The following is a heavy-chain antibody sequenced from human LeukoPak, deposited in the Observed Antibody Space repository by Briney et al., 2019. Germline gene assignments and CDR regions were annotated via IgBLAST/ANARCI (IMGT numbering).Heavy chain of an antibody. CDR3: ARVDYGGFDP. CDR1: GGSFSGYY. CDR2: INHSGST. Sequence: SSETLSLTCAVYGGSFSGYYWSWIRQPPGKGLEWIGEINHSGSTNYNPSLKSRVTISVDTSKNQFSLKLSSVTAADTAVYYCARVDYGGFDPWGQGTLVTVSS. J-gene: IGHJ5*02. D-gene: IGHD4-23*01. V-gene: IGHV4-34*01.